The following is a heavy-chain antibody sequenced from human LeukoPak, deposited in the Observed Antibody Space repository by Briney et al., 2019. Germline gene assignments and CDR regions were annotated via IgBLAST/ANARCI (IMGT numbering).Heavy chain of an antibody. CDR2: ISSSSSYT. D-gene: IGHD3-10*01. V-gene: IGHV3-11*05. CDR1: GFTFSDYY. CDR3: ARDFGELLFGMDV. Sequence: PGGSLRLSCAASGFTFSDYYMSWIRQAPGKGLEWVSYISSSSSYTNYAESEKGRFTISRDNAKNSLYLQMNSLRAEDTAVYYCARDFGELLFGMDVWGQGTTVTVS. J-gene: IGHJ6*02.